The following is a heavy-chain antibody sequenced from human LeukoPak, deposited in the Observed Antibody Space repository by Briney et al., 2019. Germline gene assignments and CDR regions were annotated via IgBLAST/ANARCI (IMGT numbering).Heavy chain of an antibody. Sequence: PGGSLRLSCAASGFTFDDYTMHWARQAPGKGLEWVSLISWDGVTTSYADSVKGRFTISRDNSKNSLFLQMDSLRTEDTALYYCVKDSSSWTSGEYFENWGQGTLVTVSS. V-gene: IGHV3-43*01. CDR1: GFTFDDYT. CDR3: VKDSSSWTSGEYFEN. CDR2: ISWDGVTT. J-gene: IGHJ1*01. D-gene: IGHD2-2*01.